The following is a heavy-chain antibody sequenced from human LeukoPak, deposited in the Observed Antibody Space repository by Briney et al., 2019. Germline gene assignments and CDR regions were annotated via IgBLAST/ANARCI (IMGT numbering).Heavy chain of an antibody. CDR1: GYTFTSYG. D-gene: IGHD1-26*01. Sequence: ASVKVSCKASGYTFTSYGISWVRQAPGQGLEWMAWISGYNGNTNYAQKLQGRVTMTTDTSTSTAYMELMSLRSDDTAVYYCAGGGLYGGTQDYGGQEPLVIVSS. CDR3: AGGGLYGGTQDY. V-gene: IGHV1-18*01. CDR2: ISGYNGNT. J-gene: IGHJ4*02.